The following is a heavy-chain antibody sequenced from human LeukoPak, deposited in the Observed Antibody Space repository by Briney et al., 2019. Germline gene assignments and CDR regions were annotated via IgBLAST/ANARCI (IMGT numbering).Heavy chain of an antibody. CDR1: GFTFSSYS. D-gene: IGHD3-3*01. CDR2: ISSSSSYI. CDR3: ARETDDFWSGYPFDY. V-gene: IGHV3-21*01. Sequence: GGSLRLSCAASGFTFSSYSMNWVRQAPGKGLEWVSSISSSSSYIYYADSVKGRFTISRDNAKNSLYLQTNSLRAEDTAVYYCARETDDFWSGYPFDYWGQGTLVTVSS. J-gene: IGHJ4*02.